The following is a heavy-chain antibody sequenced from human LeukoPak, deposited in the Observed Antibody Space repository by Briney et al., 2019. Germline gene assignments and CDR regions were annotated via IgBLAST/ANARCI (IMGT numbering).Heavy chain of an antibody. J-gene: IGHJ4*02. CDR1: GFTFSSHT. Sequence: GGSLRLSCAASGFTFSSHTMNWVRQAPGKGLEWVSCISNSSRYVYYADSVKGRFTISRDNAKNSLFLQMNSLRAEDTAVYFCARDGLVATTGDFDYWGLGTLVTVSS. CDR3: ARDGLVATTGDFDY. D-gene: IGHD1-26*01. V-gene: IGHV3-21*01. CDR2: ISNSSRYV.